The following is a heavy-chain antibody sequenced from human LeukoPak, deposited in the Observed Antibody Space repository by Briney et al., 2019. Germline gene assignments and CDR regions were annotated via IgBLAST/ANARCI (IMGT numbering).Heavy chain of an antibody. Sequence: GGSLRLSRAASGFTFSNAWMRSARQAPGKGLEWVGRIKSKTDGGTTDYAAPVKGRFTISRDDSKNTLYLQMNSLKTEDTAVYYCTTDGDSSKRLDDYWGQGTLVTVSS. CDR3: TTDGDSSKRLDDY. CDR1: GFTFSNAW. V-gene: IGHV3-15*01. D-gene: IGHD3-22*01. J-gene: IGHJ4*02. CDR2: IKSKTDGGTT.